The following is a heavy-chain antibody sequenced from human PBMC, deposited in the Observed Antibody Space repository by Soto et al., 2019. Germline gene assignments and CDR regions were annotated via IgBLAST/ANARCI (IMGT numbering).Heavy chain of an antibody. CDR2: ISYDGSNK. CDR3: AKDGDSSSYYYYYYYMDV. V-gene: IGHV3-30*18. D-gene: IGHD6-6*01. J-gene: IGHJ6*03. CDR1: GSTFSSYG. Sequence: PGGSLRLSCAASGSTFSSYGMHWVRQAPGKGLEWVAVISYDGSNKYYADSVKGRFTISRDNSKNTLYLQMNSLRAEDTAVYYCAKDGDSSSYYYYYYYMDVWGKGTTVTVSS.